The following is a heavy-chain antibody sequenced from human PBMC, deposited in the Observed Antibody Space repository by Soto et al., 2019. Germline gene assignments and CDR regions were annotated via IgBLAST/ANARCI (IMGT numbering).Heavy chain of an antibody. CDR3: ARVRNDVYSAPFDS. D-gene: IGHD2-15*01. J-gene: IGHJ5*01. CDR1: GGSISSYY. Sequence: QGQLQESGPGLVKPSETLSLTCSVSGGSISSYYWTWIRQLPGKGLEWIGYIYYSGGTNYHPSLKSRVTISVDTSKNQFSLKLSSVTDADTAVYYCARVRNDVYSAPFDSGGQGTLVTVSS. V-gene: IGHV4-59*01. CDR2: IYYSGGT.